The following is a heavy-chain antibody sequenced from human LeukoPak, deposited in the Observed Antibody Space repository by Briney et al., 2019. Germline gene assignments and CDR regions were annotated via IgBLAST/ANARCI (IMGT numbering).Heavy chain of an antibody. Sequence: SETLSLTCTVSGGSISSGSYYWSWIRQPAGKGLEWIGRIYPSGSTNYNPSLKSRVTISVDTSKNQFSLKLSSVTAADTAVYYCARVPIIAAADPYYFDYWGQGTLVTVSS. CDR3: ARVPIIAAADPYYFDY. CDR1: GGSISSGSYY. V-gene: IGHV4-61*02. J-gene: IGHJ4*02. CDR2: IYPSGST. D-gene: IGHD6-13*01.